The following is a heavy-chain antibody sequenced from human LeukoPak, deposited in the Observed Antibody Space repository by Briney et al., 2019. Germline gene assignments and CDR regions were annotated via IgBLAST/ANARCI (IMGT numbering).Heavy chain of an antibody. V-gene: IGHV3-73*01. CDR2: IRSKANSHAT. J-gene: IGHJ1*01. D-gene: IGHD3-3*01. Sequence: PGGSLRLSCAASGFTFSGSAMHWVLQASGKGLEWVGRIRSKANSHATAYAASVKGRFTISRDDSKNTAYLQMNSLKTEDTAVYYCARGDDSWSGFYTTWEYFQHWGQGTLVTVSS. CDR1: GFTFSGSA. CDR3: ARGDDSWSGFYTTWEYFQH.